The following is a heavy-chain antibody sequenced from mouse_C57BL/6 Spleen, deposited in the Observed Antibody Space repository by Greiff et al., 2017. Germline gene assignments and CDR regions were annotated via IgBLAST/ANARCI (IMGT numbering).Heavy chain of an antibody. CDR3: ARAFDYYCSSYRYAMDY. CDR2: IRSGSSTI. V-gene: IGHV5-17*01. J-gene: IGHJ4*01. Sequence: EVKLVESGGGLVKPGGSLKLSCAASGFTFSDYGMHWVRQAPEKGLEWVAYIRSGSSTIYYADTVKGRFTISRDNAKHTLFLQMTSLRSADTAMYYCARAFDYYCSSYRYAMDYWCQGTSVTVSS. D-gene: IGHD1-1*01. CDR1: GFTFSDYG.